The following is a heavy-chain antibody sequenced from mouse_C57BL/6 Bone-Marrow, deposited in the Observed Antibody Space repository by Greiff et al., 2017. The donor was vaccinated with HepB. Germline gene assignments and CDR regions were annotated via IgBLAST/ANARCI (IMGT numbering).Heavy chain of an antibody. CDR2: IYPGDGDT. CDR3: ARKWVPGGFDV. CDR1: GYAFSSSW. Sequence: QVQLQQSGPELVKPGASVKISCKASGYAFSSSWMNWVKQRPGKGLEWIGRIYPGDGDTNYNGKFKGKATLTADKSISTAYMQLSSLTSEDSAVYFCARKWVPGGFDVWGTGTTVTVSS. J-gene: IGHJ1*03. V-gene: IGHV1-82*01.